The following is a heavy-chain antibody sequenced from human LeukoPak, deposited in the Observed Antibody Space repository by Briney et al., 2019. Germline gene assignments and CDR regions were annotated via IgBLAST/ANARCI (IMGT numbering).Heavy chain of an antibody. CDR1: GGSFSGYY. CDR3: ARRSSGWYYGGNNWFDP. V-gene: IGHV4-34*01. CDR2: INHSGST. J-gene: IGHJ5*02. Sequence: SETLSLTCAVYGGSFSGYYWSWIRQPPGKGLEWIGEINHSGSTNYNPSLKSRVTISVDTSKNQFSLKLSSVTAADTAVYYCARRSSGWYYGGNNWFDPWGQGTLVTVSS. D-gene: IGHD6-19*01.